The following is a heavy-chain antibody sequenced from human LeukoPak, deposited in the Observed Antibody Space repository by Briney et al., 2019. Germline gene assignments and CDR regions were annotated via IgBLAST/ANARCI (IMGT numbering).Heavy chain of an antibody. CDR2: IYYSGST. J-gene: IGHJ4*02. V-gene: IGHV4-39*01. D-gene: IGHD6-19*01. Sequence: PSETLSLTCTVSGGSISSSSYYWGWIRQPPGKGLEWIGSIYYSGSTYYNPSLKSRVTISVDTSKNQFSLKLSSVTAADTAVYYCARGRAVAEYWGQGILVTVSS. CDR1: GGSISSSSYY. CDR3: ARGRAVAEY.